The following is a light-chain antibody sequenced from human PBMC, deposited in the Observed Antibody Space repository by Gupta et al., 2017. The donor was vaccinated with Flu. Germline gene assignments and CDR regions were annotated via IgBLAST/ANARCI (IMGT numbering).Light chain of an antibody. CDR3: QQACSFPRT. J-gene: IGKJ4*02. V-gene: IGKV1-12*01. Sequence: IQLTQSPSSVSASVGDRVTVTCRASQFIYRQLGWYQQKPGKAPKLLIYPASNLQSGVPSRFSGSGSETDFTLTITSLQPEDSATYYCQQACSFPRTFGGGSKVEI. CDR2: PAS. CDR1: QFIYRQ.